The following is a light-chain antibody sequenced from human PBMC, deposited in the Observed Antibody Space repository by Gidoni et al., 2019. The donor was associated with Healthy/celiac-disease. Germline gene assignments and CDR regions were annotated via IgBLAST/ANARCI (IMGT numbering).Light chain of an antibody. J-gene: IGKJ1*01. V-gene: IGKV3-15*01. CDR3: QQYNNWPPWT. CDR2: GAS. CDR1: QRVSSS. Sequence: EIVMTQSPATLSVSPGERATLSCRASQRVSSSLAWYQQTPGQAPRLLIYGASTRATGIPARFSGSGSGTEFTLTISSLQSEDFAVYYCQQYNNWPPWTFGQGTTVEIK.